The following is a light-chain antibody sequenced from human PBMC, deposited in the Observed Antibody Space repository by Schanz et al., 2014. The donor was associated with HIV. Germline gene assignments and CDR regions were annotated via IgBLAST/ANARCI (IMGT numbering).Light chain of an antibody. CDR1: QGISSY. CDR3: QQYKNWPPWT. Sequence: IQLTQSPSSLSASVGDRVTITCRASQGISSYLAWYQQKPGKAPKLLIYAASTLQSGVPSRFSGSGSGTDFTLTISSLQPEDVATYYCQQYKNWPPWTFGQGTKVEIK. V-gene: IGKV1-9*01. J-gene: IGKJ1*01. CDR2: AAS.